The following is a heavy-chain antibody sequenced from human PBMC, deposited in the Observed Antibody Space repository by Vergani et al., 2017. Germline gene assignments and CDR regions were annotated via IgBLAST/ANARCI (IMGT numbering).Heavy chain of an antibody. CDR1: GFTFSSYA. CDR2: ISYDGSNK. D-gene: IGHD1-26*01. J-gene: IGHJ4*02. Sequence: QVQLVESGGGVVQPGRSLRLSCAASGFTFSSYAMHWVRQAPGKGLEWVAVISYDGSNKYYADSVKGRFTIPRDNSKNTLYLQMNSLRAEDTAVYYCARDRNDGGSYSGLFDYGGQGSLVTVSS. V-gene: IGHV3-30-3*01. CDR3: ARDRNDGGSYSGLFDY.